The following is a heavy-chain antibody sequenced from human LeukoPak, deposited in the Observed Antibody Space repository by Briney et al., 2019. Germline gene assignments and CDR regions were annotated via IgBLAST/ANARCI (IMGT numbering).Heavy chain of an antibody. CDR3: AKEYSGYDSVY. CDR2: TSGSGVNS. V-gene: IGHV3-23*01. D-gene: IGHD5-12*01. J-gene: IGHJ4*02. Sequence: GGSLRLSCAASGFTLRSYDMSWVRQAPGKGLEWVAATSGSGVNSYYADSVRGRFTISRDNSQNTLYLQMDSLRAEDTALYYCAKEYSGYDSVYWGQGTLVTVSS. CDR1: GFTLRSYD.